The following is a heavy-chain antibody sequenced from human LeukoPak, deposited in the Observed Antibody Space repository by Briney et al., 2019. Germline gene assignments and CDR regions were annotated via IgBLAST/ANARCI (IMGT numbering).Heavy chain of an antibody. CDR3: ARGRTGYQLLPTKKDYSYYYIDV. Sequence: SETLSLTCAVYGGSSSDYFWSWIRQPPGKGLEWIGEINHGGSTNYNPSLKSRITTSVDTSKNQFSLKLSSMTAADTAVYYCARGRTGYQLLPTKKDYSYYYIDVWGKGTTVTVSS. CDR2: INHGGST. J-gene: IGHJ6*03. CDR1: GGSSSDYF. V-gene: IGHV4-34*01. D-gene: IGHD2-2*01.